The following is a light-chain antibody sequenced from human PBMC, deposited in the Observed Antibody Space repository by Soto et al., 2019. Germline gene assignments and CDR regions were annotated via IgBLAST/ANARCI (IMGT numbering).Light chain of an antibody. V-gene: IGLV2-14*01. Sequence: QSALTQPASVSGSPVQSITISCTGTSSDVGGYKYVSWYQQHPGKAPKLMIYEVSNRPSGVSNRFSGSKSGNTASLTISGLQVEDEADYYCRSYTSSXSFVLGTGTKVXV. CDR2: EVS. CDR3: RSYTSSXSFV. J-gene: IGLJ1*01. CDR1: SSDVGGYKY.